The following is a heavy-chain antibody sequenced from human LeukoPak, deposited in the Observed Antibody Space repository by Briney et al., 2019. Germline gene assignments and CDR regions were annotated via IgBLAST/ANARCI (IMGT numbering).Heavy chain of an antibody. CDR1: GYTLTNYY. CDR2: INPSGGST. Sequence: ASVKVSCKASGYTLTNYYMHWVRQAPGQGLEWMGIINPSGGSTLYAQKFQGRVTMTRDTSTSTVYMELSSLRSEDTAVYYCARKDYGSGSYYEIGYFDLWGRAPWSLSPQ. D-gene: IGHD3-10*01. CDR3: ARKDYGSGSYYEIGYFDL. V-gene: IGHV1-46*01. J-gene: IGHJ2*01.